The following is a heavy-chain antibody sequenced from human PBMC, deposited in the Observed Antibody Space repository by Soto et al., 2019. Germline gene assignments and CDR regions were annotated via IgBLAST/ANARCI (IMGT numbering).Heavy chain of an antibody. CDR2: INHSGST. V-gene: IGHV4-34*01. J-gene: IGHJ4*02. CDR1: GGSFSGYY. D-gene: IGHD4-17*01. CDR3: ASHYGDYVPFAY. Sequence: QVPLQQWGAGLLTPSETLSLTCAVYGGSFSGYYWSWIRQPPGKGLEWIGAINHSGSTNYNPSLKSRVTISVDTSKNQFALNLSSVTAADTAVYYCASHYGDYVPFAYSGRGTLVTVSS.